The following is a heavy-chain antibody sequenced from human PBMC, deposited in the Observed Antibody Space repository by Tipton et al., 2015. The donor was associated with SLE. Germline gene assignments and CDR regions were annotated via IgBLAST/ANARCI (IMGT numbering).Heavy chain of an antibody. CDR2: IYTSGST. J-gene: IGHJ6*03. V-gene: IGHV4-61*02. CDR1: GGSISSGSYY. CDR3: ARGQLAWDYYYMDV. Sequence: GLVKPSQTLSLTCTVSGGSISSGSYYWSWIRQPAGEGLEWIGRIYTSGSTNYNPSLKSRVTISVDTSKNQFSLKLSSVTAADTAVYYCARGQLAWDYYYMDVWGKGTTVTVSS. D-gene: IGHD6-6*01.